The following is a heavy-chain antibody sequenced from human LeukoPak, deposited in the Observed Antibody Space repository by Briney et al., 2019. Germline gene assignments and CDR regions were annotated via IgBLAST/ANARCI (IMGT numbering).Heavy chain of an antibody. CDR3: ARDLTNYYYGMDV. D-gene: IGHD1-1*01. Sequence: PGGSLRLSCAASGFTVSSNYMSWVRQAPGKGLEWVSVIYGGGSTYYADSVKGRFTISRDNSKNTLYLQMNSLRAEDTAVYYCARDLTNYYYGMDVWGQGTTVTVSS. V-gene: IGHV3-66*01. J-gene: IGHJ6*02. CDR2: IYGGGST. CDR1: GFTVSSNY.